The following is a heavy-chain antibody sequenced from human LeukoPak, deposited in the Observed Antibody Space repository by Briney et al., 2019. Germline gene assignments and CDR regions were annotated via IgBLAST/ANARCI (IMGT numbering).Heavy chain of an antibody. CDR2: IYYSGST. D-gene: IGHD6-19*01. CDR1: GGSISSYY. J-gene: IGHJ4*02. CDR3: ASHLYSSGWYSFDY. V-gene: IGHV4-59*08. Sequence: SETLSLTCTVSGGSISSYYWSWIRQPPGKGLEWIGYIYYSGSTNYNPSLKSRVTISVDTPKNQFSLKLSSVTAADTAVYYCASHLYSSGWYSFDYWGQGTLVTVSS.